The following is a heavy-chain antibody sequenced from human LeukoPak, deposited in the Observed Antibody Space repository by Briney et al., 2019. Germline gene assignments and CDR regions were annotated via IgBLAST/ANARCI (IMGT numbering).Heavy chain of an antibody. V-gene: IGHV3-7*01. D-gene: IGHD5-12*01. J-gene: IGHJ4*02. Sequence: GGSLRLSCAASGFTFSSYWMSWVRQAPGKGLEWVATIKHDGSEKHYVDSVEGRFTISRDNALNSLYLQMNSLRAEDTAVYYCARDRGLSGYDLCDYWGQGTLVTVSS. CDR2: IKHDGSEK. CDR3: ARDRGLSGYDLCDY. CDR1: GFTFSSYW.